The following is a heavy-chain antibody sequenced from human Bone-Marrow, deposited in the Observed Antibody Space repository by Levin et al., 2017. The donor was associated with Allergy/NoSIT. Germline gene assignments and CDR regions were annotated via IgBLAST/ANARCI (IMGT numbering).Heavy chain of an antibody. CDR1: GGTFSSYA. D-gene: IGHD6-6*01. CDR2: IIPIFGTA. J-gene: IGHJ6*02. V-gene: IGHV1-69*13. CDR3: ARAVAARVEYYYYGMDG. Sequence: ASVKVSCKASGGTFSSYAISWVRQAPGQGLEWMGGIIPIFGTANYAQKFQGRVTITADESTSTAYMELSSLRSEDTAVYYCARAVAARVEYYYYGMDGWGQGTTVTVSS.